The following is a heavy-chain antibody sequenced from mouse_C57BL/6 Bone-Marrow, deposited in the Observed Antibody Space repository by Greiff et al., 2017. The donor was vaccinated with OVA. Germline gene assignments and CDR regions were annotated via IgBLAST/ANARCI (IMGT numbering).Heavy chain of an antibody. D-gene: IGHD1-1*01. CDR2: ISYDGSN. J-gene: IGHJ1*03. V-gene: IGHV3-6*01. Sequence: EVQLVESGPGLVKPSQSLSLTCSVTGYSITSGYYWNWIRQFPGNKLEWMGYISYDGSNNYNPSLKNRISITRDTSKNQFFLKLNSVTTEDTATYYCARELTTVVATGYFDVWGTGTTVTVSS. CDR3: ARELTTVVATGYFDV. CDR1: GYSITSGYY.